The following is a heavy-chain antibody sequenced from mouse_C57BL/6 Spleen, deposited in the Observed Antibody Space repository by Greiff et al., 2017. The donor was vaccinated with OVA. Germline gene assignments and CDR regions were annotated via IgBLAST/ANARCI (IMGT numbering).Heavy chain of an antibody. V-gene: IGHV1-15*01. CDR2: IDPETGGT. J-gene: IGHJ4*01. CDR1: GYTFTDYE. Sequence: LVESGAELVRPGASVTLSCKASGYTFTDYEMHWVKQTPVHGLEWIGAIDPETGGTAYNQKFKGKAILTANKSSSTAYMELRSLTSEDSAVYYCTRRALYYDDYYAMDYWGQGTSVTVSS. CDR3: TRRALYYDDYYAMDY. D-gene: IGHD2-4*01.